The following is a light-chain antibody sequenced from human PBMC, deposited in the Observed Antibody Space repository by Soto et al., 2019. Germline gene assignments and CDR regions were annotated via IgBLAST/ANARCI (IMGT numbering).Light chain of an antibody. CDR2: DAS. CDR1: QSVRTY. CDR3: QQRSNWPQLT. J-gene: IGKJ4*01. Sequence: EIVLTQSPATLSLSPGERATLSCRASQSVRTYIAWYQQKPGQAPRLLIYDASNTATGIPARFSGSGSGTDFTLTISSLEPEDFAVYYCQQRSNWPQLTFGGGTKVEIK. V-gene: IGKV3-11*01.